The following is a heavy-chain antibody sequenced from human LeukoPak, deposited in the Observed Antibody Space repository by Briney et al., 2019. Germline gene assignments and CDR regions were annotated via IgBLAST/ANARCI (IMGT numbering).Heavy chain of an antibody. CDR2: IWYDGSNK. CDR1: GFTFSSYG. CDR3: AKEVGARDAFDI. Sequence: PGGSLRLSCAASGFTFSSYGMHWVRQAPGKGLEWVAVIWYDGSNKYHADSVKGRFTISGDNSKNTLYLQMNSLRAEDTAVYYCAKEVGARDAFDIWGQGTLVTVSP. J-gene: IGHJ3*02. V-gene: IGHV3-30*02. D-gene: IGHD1-26*01.